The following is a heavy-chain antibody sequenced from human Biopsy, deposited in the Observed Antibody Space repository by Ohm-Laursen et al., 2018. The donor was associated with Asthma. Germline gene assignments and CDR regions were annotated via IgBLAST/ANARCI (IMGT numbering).Heavy chain of an antibody. Sequence: TLSLTCTASYGSITSGGYYWTWIRQHPGKGLGWIGFIYYSGSTYYNPSLKSRVSISIDTSKNQFSLKLSSVTAADTAVYYCARAQDYYDSRGYYRSFDYWGQGTLVTVSS. CDR1: YGSITSGGYY. J-gene: IGHJ4*02. D-gene: IGHD3-22*01. CDR2: IYYSGST. V-gene: IGHV4-31*03. CDR3: ARAQDYYDSRGYYRSFDY.